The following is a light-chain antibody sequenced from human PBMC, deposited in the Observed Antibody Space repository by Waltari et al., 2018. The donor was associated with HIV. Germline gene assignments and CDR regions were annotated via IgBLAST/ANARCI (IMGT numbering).Light chain of an antibody. V-gene: IGKV1-39*01. CDR3: QQSYNLHT. Sequence: DIQMTQSPPSLSASVGDRVTITCRASQNIDDYLNWYQQKPGKAPKLLIYGASTLESGVPSRFSGSGSGRDFTLTISRLQPEDFATYYCQQSYNLHTFGQGTKLDIK. CDR1: QNIDDY. CDR2: GAS. J-gene: IGKJ2*01.